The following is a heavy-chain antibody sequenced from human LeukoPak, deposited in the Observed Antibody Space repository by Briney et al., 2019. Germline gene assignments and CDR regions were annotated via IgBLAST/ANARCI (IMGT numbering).Heavy chain of an antibody. J-gene: IGHJ3*02. V-gene: IGHV3-74*01. CDR3: SRDTADDAFDI. CDR2: INSDGSTT. CDR1: GFTFSSYW. Sequence: GGSLRLSCAASGFTFSSYWMHWVRQAPGKGLVWVSRINSDGSTTSYADSVKGRFTISRDNAKNTLYLQMNSLGAEDTAVYYCSRDTADDAFDIWGQGTMVTVSS.